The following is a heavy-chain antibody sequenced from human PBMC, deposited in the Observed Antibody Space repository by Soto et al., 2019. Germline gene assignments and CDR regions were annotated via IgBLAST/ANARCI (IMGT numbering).Heavy chain of an antibody. J-gene: IGHJ4*02. CDR1: GFTFNNYV. V-gene: IGHV3-23*01. D-gene: IGHD5-18*01. CDR3: ANCEFSFGPNSLYYFDY. CDR2: LSRSGGST. Sequence: VQLLDSGGGLVQPGGSLRLSCAASGFTFNNYVMSWVRQAPGKGLEWVSALSRSGGSTYYADSVKGRFPISRDNSKNTLYLQMNSLRAEDTAVYYCANCEFSFGPNSLYYFDYWGQGTLVAVSS.